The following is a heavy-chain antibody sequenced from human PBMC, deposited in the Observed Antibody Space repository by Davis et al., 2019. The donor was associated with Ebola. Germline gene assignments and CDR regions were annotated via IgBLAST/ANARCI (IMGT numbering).Heavy chain of an antibody. CDR1: GFTFSSYS. D-gene: IGHD2-15*01. V-gene: IGHV3-23*01. Sequence: GGSLRLSCAASGFTFSSYSMHWVRQAPGKGLELVSAISGSGGSTYYADSVKGRFTMSRDNSKNTLYLQMNSLRAEDTAVYYCAKDKFVGYCSGGSCWGGMDVWGQGTTVTVSS. J-gene: IGHJ6*02. CDR3: AKDKFVGYCSGGSCWGGMDV. CDR2: ISGSGGST.